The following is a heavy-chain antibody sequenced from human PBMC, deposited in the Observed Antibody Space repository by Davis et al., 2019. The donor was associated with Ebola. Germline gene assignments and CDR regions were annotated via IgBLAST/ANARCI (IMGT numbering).Heavy chain of an antibody. V-gene: IGHV4-59*08. Sequence: PSETLSLTCTVSGGSISSYYWSWIRQPPGKGLEWIGYIYYSGNTNYTPSLRSRVTISVDTSKNQFSLKLSSVTAADTAVYYCALAGRTEDAFDIWGQGTMVTVSS. D-gene: IGHD1-14*01. CDR2: IYYSGNT. CDR1: GGSISSYY. CDR3: ALAGRTEDAFDI. J-gene: IGHJ3*02.